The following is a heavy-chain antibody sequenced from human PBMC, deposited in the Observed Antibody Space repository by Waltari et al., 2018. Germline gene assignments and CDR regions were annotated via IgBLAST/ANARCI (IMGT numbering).Heavy chain of an antibody. CDR2: ISYDGSNK. D-gene: IGHD3-22*01. J-gene: IGHJ3*02. CDR1: GFTFSSYA. V-gene: IGHV3-30-3*01. Sequence: QVQLVESGGGVVQPGRSLRLSCAASGFTFSSYAMHWVRQAPGKGLEWVAVISYDGSNKYYAESVKGRFTISRDNSKNTLYLQMNSLRDEDTAVYYCARDLEYYDSSSITSDIWGQGTMVTVSS. CDR3: ARDLEYYDSSSITSDI.